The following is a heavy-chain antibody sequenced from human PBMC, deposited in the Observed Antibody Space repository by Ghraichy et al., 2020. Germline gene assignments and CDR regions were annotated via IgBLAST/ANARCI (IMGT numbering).Heavy chain of an antibody. CDR2: RKPSSGNI. CDR3: VRERNGGYFDF. V-gene: IGHV1-46*01. D-gene: IGHD3-16*01. J-gene: IGHJ4*02. CDR1: GYTFTTYY. Sequence: ASVKVSCKASGYTFTTYYIHWVRQAPGQGLEWMGIRKPSSGNIKYAQNFQGRVTMTSDTSTSTVYMELSSLTYEDTAVYYCVRERNGGYFDFWGQGTLVTVSS.